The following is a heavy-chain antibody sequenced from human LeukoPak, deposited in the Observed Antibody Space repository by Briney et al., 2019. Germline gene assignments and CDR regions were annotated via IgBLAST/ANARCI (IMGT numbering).Heavy chain of an antibody. CDR2: IYYSGST. V-gene: IGHV4-59*01. Sequence: SETLSLTCTVSAGSISSYYWSWILQPPGKGLEWIGYIYYSGSTNYNPSLKSRVTLSVDTSKNQFSLKLSSVTAADTAVYYCARTRYSYGPPLPYYWGQGTLVTVSS. D-gene: IGHD5-18*01. CDR1: AGSISSYY. CDR3: ARTRYSYGPPLPYY. J-gene: IGHJ4*02.